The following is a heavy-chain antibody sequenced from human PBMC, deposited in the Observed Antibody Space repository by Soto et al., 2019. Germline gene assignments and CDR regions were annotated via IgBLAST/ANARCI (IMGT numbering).Heavy chain of an antibody. CDR3: AGGSSFRGDFDV. CDR1: GGSVISSSR. D-gene: IGHD2-21*01. Sequence: HLQESGPGLVKPSGTLSLTCGVSGGSVISSSRWTWVRQSPEKGLEWIGEIYHAGSPNYNPSFQSRINISLDRSKNTFSLRLTSVTAADAAIYYCAGGSSFRGDFDVWGQGTTVTVSS. V-gene: IGHV4-4*02. CDR2: IYHAGSP. J-gene: IGHJ3*01.